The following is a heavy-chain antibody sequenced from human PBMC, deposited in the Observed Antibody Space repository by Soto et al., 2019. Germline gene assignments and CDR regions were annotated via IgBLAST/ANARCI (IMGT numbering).Heavy chain of an antibody. CDR1: GYTFTNYG. J-gene: IGHJ5*02. V-gene: IGHV1-18*01. CDR2: ISAYNGNT. D-gene: IGHD1-26*01. CDR3: ARIVGADRRWFDP. Sequence: AAVKVSCKASGYTFTNYGLTWVRQAPGQGLEWMGWISAYNGNTNYAQKLQGRVTMTTDTSTSTAYMELRSLRSDDTAVYYCARIVGADRRWFDPWGQGTLVTVSS.